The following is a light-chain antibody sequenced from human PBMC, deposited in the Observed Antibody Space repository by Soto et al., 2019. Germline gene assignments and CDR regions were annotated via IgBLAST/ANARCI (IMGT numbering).Light chain of an antibody. V-gene: IGKV1-5*03. CDR1: QTISSW. Sequence: DIHMTQSPSTLSGSVGDRVTITCRASQTISSWLAWYQQKPGKAPKLLIYKASTLKSGVPSRFSGSGSGTDFTLTISSLQPDDFATYYCQHYNSYSEAVGQGTKVDIK. CDR2: KAS. J-gene: IGKJ1*01. CDR3: QHYNSYSEA.